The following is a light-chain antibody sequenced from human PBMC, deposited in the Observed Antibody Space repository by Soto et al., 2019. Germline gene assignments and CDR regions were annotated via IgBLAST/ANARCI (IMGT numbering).Light chain of an antibody. V-gene: IGKV1-39*01. CDR3: QQSYSTQAT. CDR1: QSISSY. J-gene: IGKJ1*01. CDR2: AAS. Sequence: DIQMTQSPSSLSASVGDSVTITCRASQSISSYLNWYQQKPGKAPKLLIYAASSLQSGVPSRFSGSGSGTDFTLTISSLQPEDFATYYCQQSYSTQATFGQGTKVEIK.